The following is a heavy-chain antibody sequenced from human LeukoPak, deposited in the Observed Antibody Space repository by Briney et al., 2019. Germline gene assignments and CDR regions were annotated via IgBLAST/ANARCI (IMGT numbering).Heavy chain of an antibody. J-gene: IGHJ4*02. Sequence: ASVKVSCKASGYTFTGYYMHWVRQAPGQGLEWMGRINPNSGGTNYAQKFQGRVTMTRDTSISTAYKELSRLRSDDTAVYYCARGEIVGATKLKIMPDYWGQGTLVTVSS. CDR2: INPNSGGT. CDR1: GYTFTGYY. D-gene: IGHD1-26*01. V-gene: IGHV1-2*06. CDR3: ARGEIVGATKLKIMPDY.